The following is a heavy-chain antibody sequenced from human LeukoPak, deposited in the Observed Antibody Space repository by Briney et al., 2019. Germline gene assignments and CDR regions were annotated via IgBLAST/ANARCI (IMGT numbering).Heavy chain of an antibody. Sequence: GGSLRLSCAASGFTFSSYSMNWVRQAPGKGLEWVSYISSSTTTINYADSVKGRFTISRDTAKNSLYLQMNSLRVEDTAVYYCARASPPDYWGQGTLVTVSS. V-gene: IGHV3-48*01. CDR2: ISSSTTTI. CDR1: GFTFSSYS. CDR3: ARASPPDY. J-gene: IGHJ4*02.